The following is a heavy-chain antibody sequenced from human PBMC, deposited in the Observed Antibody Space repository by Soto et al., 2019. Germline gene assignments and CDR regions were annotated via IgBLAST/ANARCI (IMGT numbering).Heavy chain of an antibody. CDR3: ASWREGYYYFIY. D-gene: IGHD2-15*01. CDR1: GFPLSNYA. J-gene: IGHJ4*02. CDR2: DNTRDYRT. Sequence: SLRLSCAVSGFPLSNYAMTWVRHSPRKGLEWVASDNTRDYRTFYADSVEGRFTISRDNRKNMLYLQLTSLTVDDTGVYYCASWREGYYYFIYWGQGALVTVSS. V-gene: IGHV3-23*05.